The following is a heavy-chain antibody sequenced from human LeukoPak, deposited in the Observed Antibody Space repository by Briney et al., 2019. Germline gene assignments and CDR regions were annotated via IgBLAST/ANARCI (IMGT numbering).Heavy chain of an antibody. V-gene: IGHV3-21*01. CDR2: ISSSSYI. CDR1: GFTFSSYS. CDR3: ARARSWDSSGYYSRYFDAFDI. J-gene: IGHJ3*02. Sequence: GSLRLSCAASGFTFSSYSMNWVRQAPGKGLEWVSSISSSSYIYYADSVKGRFTISRDNAKNSLYLQMNSLRAEDTAVYYCARARSWDSSGYYSRYFDAFDIWGQGTMVTVSS. D-gene: IGHD3-22*01.